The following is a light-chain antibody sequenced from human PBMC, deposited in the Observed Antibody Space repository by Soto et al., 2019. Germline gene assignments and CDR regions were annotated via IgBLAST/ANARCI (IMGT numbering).Light chain of an antibody. Sequence: QLVLTQSPSASVSLGASVKLTCTLSSGHSSYAIAWHQQRPEKGPRYLMKLNSDGSHSKGDGIPDRFSGSSSGAERYLTISSLQSEDEADYYCQTWGTGIQVFGGGTKVTVL. V-gene: IGLV4-69*01. CDR1: SGHSSYA. CDR2: LNSDGSH. J-gene: IGLJ2*01. CDR3: QTWGTGIQV.